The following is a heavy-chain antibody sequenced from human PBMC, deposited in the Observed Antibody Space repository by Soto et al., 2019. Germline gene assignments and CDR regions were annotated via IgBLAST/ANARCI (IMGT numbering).Heavy chain of an antibody. Sequence: SETLSLTCTVSGGSISNYYWSWIRQPPGKGLEWIGYIYYSGSTNYNPSLKSRVTMSVDTSKNQFSLKLSSVTAADTAVYYCARKGRDGYNYFDYWGQGTLVTVSS. CDR3: ARKGRDGYNYFDY. CDR2: IYYSGST. D-gene: IGHD5-12*01. V-gene: IGHV4-59*01. J-gene: IGHJ4*02. CDR1: GGSISNYY.